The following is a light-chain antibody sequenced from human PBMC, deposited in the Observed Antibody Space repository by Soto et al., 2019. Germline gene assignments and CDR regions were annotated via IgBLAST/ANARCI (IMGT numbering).Light chain of an antibody. Sequence: EIVMTHSPATLSVSPGERATLSCRASQSVSSNLAWYQQKHGQAPRLLIYGASTRATGIPARFSGSGSGTEFTLNLSSLQSEDFAVYYCQQYNNWPPYTFGQGTKLEIK. CDR1: QSVSSN. CDR2: GAS. CDR3: QQYNNWPPYT. V-gene: IGKV3-15*01. J-gene: IGKJ2*01.